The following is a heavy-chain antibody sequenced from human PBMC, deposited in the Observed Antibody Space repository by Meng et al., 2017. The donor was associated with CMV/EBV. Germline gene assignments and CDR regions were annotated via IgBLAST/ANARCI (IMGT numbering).Heavy chain of an antibody. Sequence: QAQLQQWGAGLLKPSETLSLTCAVYGGSFSGYYWSWIRQPPGKGLEWIGEINHSGSTNYNPSLKSRVTISVDTSKNQFSLKLSSVTAADTAVYYCARGGLNDSSGYYPYYFDYWGQGTLVTVSS. D-gene: IGHD3-22*01. CDR1: GGSFSGYY. CDR2: INHSGST. CDR3: ARGGLNDSSGYYPYYFDY. J-gene: IGHJ4*02. V-gene: IGHV4-34*01.